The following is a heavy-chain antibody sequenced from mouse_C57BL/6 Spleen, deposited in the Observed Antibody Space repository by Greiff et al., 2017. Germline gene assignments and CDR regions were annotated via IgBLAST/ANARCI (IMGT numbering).Heavy chain of an antibody. V-gene: IGHV5-6*01. Sequence: EVQLVESGGDLVKPGGSLKLSCAASGFTFSSYGMSWVRQTPDKRLEWVATISSGGSYTYYPDSVKGRFTISRDNAKNTLYLQMSSLKSEDTAMYYCAREGYYGSSYGDYWGQGTTLTVSS. CDR1: GFTFSSYG. D-gene: IGHD1-1*01. CDR2: ISSGGSYT. J-gene: IGHJ2*01. CDR3: AREGYYGSSYGDY.